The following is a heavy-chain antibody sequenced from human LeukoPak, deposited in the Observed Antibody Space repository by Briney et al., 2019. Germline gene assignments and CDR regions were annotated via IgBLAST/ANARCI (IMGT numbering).Heavy chain of an antibody. J-gene: IGHJ6*03. Sequence: TSETLSLTCTVSGGSISSYYWSWLRQPAGKGLEWIGRIYTSGSTNYNPSLKSRVTMSVDTSKNQFSLKLSSVTAADTAVYYCAREIAARPYYYYYMDVWGKGTTVTVSS. CDR3: AREIAARPYYYYYMDV. CDR1: GGSISSYY. CDR2: IYTSGST. V-gene: IGHV4-4*07. D-gene: IGHD6-6*01.